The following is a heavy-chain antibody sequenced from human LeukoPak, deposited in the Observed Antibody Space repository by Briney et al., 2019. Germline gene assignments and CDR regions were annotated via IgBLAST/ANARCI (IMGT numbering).Heavy chain of an antibody. D-gene: IGHD3-22*01. CDR2: INHSGST. CDR1: GGSFSGYY. V-gene: IGHV4-34*01. Sequence: SETLSLTCAVYGGSFSGYYWSWIRQPPGKGLEWIGEINHSGSTNYNPSLKSRVTISVDTSKNQFSLKLSSVTAADTAVYYCARGRDSSGTSYDAFDIWGQGTMVTVSS. J-gene: IGHJ3*02. CDR3: ARGRDSSGTSYDAFDI.